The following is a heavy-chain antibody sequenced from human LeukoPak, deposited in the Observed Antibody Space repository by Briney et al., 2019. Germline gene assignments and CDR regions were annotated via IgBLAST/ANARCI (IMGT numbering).Heavy chain of an antibody. D-gene: IGHD3-22*01. V-gene: IGHV3-23*01. CDR2: ISSSGAAT. CDR1: GFTFSSYA. CDR3: AKDRPNYYGSNGHYYKLNGDC. J-gene: IGHJ4*02. Sequence: GGSLRLSCAASGFTFSSYAMSWVRQAPGKGLEWVSSISSSGAATSYADPVKGRFTISKGNSDHTLYLQMNSLRAEDTAVYYCAKDRPNYYGSNGHYYKLNGDCWGQGTLVTVSS.